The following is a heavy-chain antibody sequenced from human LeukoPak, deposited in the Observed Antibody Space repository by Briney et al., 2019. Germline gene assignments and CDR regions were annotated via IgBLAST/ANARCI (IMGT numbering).Heavy chain of an antibody. CDR3: ARARWPHDAFDI. D-gene: IGHD5-24*01. CDR1: GYTFTSYG. CDR2: INPSGGST. J-gene: IGHJ3*02. V-gene: IGHV1-46*01. Sequence: ASVKVSCKASGYTFTSYGISWVRQAPGQGLEWMGIINPSGGSTSYAQKFQGRVTMTRDMSTSTVYMELSSLRSEDTAVYYCARARWPHDAFDIWGQGTMVTVSS.